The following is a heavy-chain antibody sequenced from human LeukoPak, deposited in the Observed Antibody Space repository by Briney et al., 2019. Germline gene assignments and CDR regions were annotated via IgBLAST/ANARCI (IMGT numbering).Heavy chain of an antibody. Sequence: ASVKVTCKASGGTFSSYDISWVRQAPGQGLEWMGRIIPIFGTANYAQKFQGRVTITTDESTSTAYMERSSLRAEDTAVYYCARDSLEMVLDYWGQGTLVTVSA. V-gene: IGHV1-69*05. D-gene: IGHD3-10*01. CDR2: IIPIFGTA. CDR1: GGTFSSYD. CDR3: ARDSLEMVLDY. J-gene: IGHJ4*02.